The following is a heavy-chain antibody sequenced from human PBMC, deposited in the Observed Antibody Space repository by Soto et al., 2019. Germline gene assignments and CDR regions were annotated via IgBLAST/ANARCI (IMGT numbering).Heavy chain of an antibody. CDR1: GGTFSSYA. Sequence: GASVKVSCKASGGTFSSYAISWVRQAPGQGLEWMGGIIPIFGTANYAQKFQGRVTITADESTSTAYMELSSLRSEDTAVYYCARDVKHYSSSWYYFDYWGQGTLVTVSS. CDR3: ARDVKHYSSSWYYFDY. J-gene: IGHJ4*02. V-gene: IGHV1-69*13. CDR2: IIPIFGTA. D-gene: IGHD6-13*01.